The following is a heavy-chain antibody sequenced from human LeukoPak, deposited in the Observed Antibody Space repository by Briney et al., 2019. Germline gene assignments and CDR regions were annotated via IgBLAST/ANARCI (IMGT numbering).Heavy chain of an antibody. CDR1: GFTFSSYA. D-gene: IGHD5-12*01. Sequence: GGSLRLSCAASGFTFSSYAMSWVRQAPGKGLEWVSAISGSGGSTYYADSVKGRFTISRDNSKNTLYLQMNSLRAEDTAVYYCAKGQPTRDIVATILDAQFDYWGQGTLVTVSS. V-gene: IGHV3-23*01. CDR3: AKGQPTRDIVATILDAQFDY. CDR2: ISGSGGST. J-gene: IGHJ4*02.